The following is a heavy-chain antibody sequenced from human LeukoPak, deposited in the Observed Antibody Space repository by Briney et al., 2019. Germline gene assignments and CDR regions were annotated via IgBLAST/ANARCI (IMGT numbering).Heavy chain of an antibody. Sequence: GSLRLSCAASGFTVRNNYMSWVRQPPGKGLEWIGSIYHSGSTYYNPSLKSRVTISVDTSKNQFSLKLSSVTAADTAVYYCARVGQGYCTNGVCYTFDYWGQGTLVTVSS. CDR2: IYHSGST. J-gene: IGHJ4*02. V-gene: IGHV4-38-2*01. D-gene: IGHD2-8*01. CDR1: GFTVRNNY. CDR3: ARVGQGYCTNGVCYTFDY.